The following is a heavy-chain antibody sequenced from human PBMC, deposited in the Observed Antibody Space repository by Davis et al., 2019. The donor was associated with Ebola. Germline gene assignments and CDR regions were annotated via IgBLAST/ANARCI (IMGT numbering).Heavy chain of an antibody. V-gene: IGHV4-34*01. CDR3: ARGIPGGSYYY. Sequence: PGGSLRLSCAVYGGSFSGYYWSWIRKPPGKGLEWIGEINHSGSTNYNPSLKSRVTISVDTSKNQFSLKLSSVTAADTAVYYCARGIPGGSYYYWGQGTLVTVSS. D-gene: IGHD1-26*01. CDR2: INHSGST. J-gene: IGHJ4*02. CDR1: GGSFSGYY.